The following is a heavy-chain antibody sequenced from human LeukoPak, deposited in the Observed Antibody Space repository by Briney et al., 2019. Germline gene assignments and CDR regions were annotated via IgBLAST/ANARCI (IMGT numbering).Heavy chain of an antibody. Sequence: GGSLRLSCAASGFTFDDYTMHWVRQAPGKGLEWVSGIGWNSGSIGYADSVKGRFTISRDNAKNSLYLQMNSLRAEGTALYYCAKDISYDILTGYPDYWGQGTLVTVSS. CDR1: GFTFDDYT. J-gene: IGHJ4*02. V-gene: IGHV3-9*01. CDR3: AKDISYDILTGYPDY. D-gene: IGHD3-9*01. CDR2: IGWNSGSI.